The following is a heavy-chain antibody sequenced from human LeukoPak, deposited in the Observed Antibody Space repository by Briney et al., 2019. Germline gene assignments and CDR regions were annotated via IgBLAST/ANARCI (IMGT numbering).Heavy chain of an antibody. CDR1: GYRFTTYW. J-gene: IGHJ4*02. CDR3: AKLDDGSLDY. D-gene: IGHD5-24*01. Sequence: PGESLKISCKASGYRFTTYWIGWVRQMPGKGLEYMGIIYPADSDTRYNPSFQGQVTISADKSISTAYLRWSSLKASDTAMYYCAKLDDGSLDYWGQGTLVTVSS. CDR2: IYPADSDT. V-gene: IGHV5-51*01.